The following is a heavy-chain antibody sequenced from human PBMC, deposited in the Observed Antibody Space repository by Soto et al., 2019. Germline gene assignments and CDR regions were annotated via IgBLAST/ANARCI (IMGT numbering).Heavy chain of an antibody. Sequence: ASETLSLTCTVSGGSISSSSYYWGWIRQPPGKGLEWIGSIYYSGSTYYNPSLKSRATISVDTSKNQFSLKLSSVTAADTAVYYCARTHTAISYFDYWGQGTLVTVSS. CDR2: IYYSGST. CDR3: ARTHTAISYFDY. J-gene: IGHJ4*02. D-gene: IGHD5-18*01. CDR1: GGSISSSSYY. V-gene: IGHV4-39*01.